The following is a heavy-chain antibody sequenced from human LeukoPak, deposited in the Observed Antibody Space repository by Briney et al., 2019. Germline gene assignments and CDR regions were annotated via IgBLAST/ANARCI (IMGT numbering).Heavy chain of an antibody. CDR1: GGSISSYY. Sequence: PSETLSLTCTVSGGSISSYYWSWIRQPPGKGLEWIGSIYHSGSTYYNPSLKSRVTISVDTSKNQFSLKLSSVTAADTAVYYCAREDYGGNAGGTTPDYWGQGTLVTVSS. CDR3: AREDYGGNAGGTTPDY. J-gene: IGHJ4*02. V-gene: IGHV4-38-2*02. CDR2: IYHSGST. D-gene: IGHD4-23*01.